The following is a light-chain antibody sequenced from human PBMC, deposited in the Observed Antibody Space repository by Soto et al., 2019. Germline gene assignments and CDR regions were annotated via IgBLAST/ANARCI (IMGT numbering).Light chain of an antibody. J-gene: IGLJ1*01. CDR3: SSYTGNSTHV. Sequence: QSVLTQPSSVSGSPGQSITISCTGTISDVGGYNSVSWYQKNPGKAPKLIIYEVSNRPSGVSNRFSGSKSGNTASLTISGLQAEDEADYYCSSYTGNSTHVFGTGTKVTVL. CDR1: ISDVGGYNS. CDR2: EVS. V-gene: IGLV2-14*01.